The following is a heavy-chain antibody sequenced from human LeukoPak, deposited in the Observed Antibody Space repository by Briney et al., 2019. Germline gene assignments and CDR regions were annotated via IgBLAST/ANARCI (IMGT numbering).Heavy chain of an antibody. J-gene: IGHJ3*02. D-gene: IGHD6-19*01. Sequence: GGSLRLSGTASGFTFGDYAMSWFRQAARKRLGWVSFIRSKAYGGTTEYAASVKGRFTISRDDSKSIAYLQMNSLKTEDTAVYYCTREQWLVDNDAFDIWGQGTMVTVSS. CDR1: GFTFGDYA. CDR2: IRSKAYGGTT. CDR3: TREQWLVDNDAFDI. V-gene: IGHV3-49*03.